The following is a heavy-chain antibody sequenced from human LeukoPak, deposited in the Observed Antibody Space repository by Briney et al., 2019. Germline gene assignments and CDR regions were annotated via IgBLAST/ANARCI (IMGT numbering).Heavy chain of an antibody. J-gene: IGHJ6*02. Sequence: ASVKVSCKVSGDTLIELAIHWVRQATGQGLEWMGWMNPNSGNTGYAQKFQGRVTMTRDTSISTAYMELSSLRSEDTAVYYCVGPYSGYDSPSYYYGMDVWGQGTTVTVSS. V-gene: IGHV1-8*01. D-gene: IGHD5-12*01. CDR3: VGPYSGYDSPSYYYGMDV. CDR1: GDTLIELA. CDR2: MNPNSGNT.